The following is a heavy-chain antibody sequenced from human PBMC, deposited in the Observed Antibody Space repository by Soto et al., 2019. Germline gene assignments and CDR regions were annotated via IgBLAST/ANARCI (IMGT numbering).Heavy chain of an antibody. Sequence: QVQLVQSGAEVKKPGASVKVSCKASGYTFTSYDINWVRQDTGQGLEWMGWMNPNSGTTGYAQKFQGRVTMTRNTSISTAYMELSSLRSEDTAVYYCARWPDGYYYYGMDVWGQGTTVTVSS. CDR1: GYTFTSYD. J-gene: IGHJ6*02. CDR2: MNPNSGTT. V-gene: IGHV1-8*01. CDR3: ARWPDGYYYYGMDV.